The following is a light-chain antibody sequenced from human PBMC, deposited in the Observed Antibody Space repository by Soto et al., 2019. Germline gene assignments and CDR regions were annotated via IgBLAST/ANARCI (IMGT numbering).Light chain of an antibody. CDR2: EVT. CDR3: STFGGTGV. Sequence: QSVLTQPDSVSGSPVQSIAISCTGTSSDVGRYNYVSWYQQHPGKAPKLMIYEVTNRPSGVSNRFSGSKSGNTAFRTITGLQADDEADYYCSTFGGTGVVGTGTKVTVL. J-gene: IGLJ1*01. V-gene: IGLV2-14*01. CDR1: SSDVGRYNY.